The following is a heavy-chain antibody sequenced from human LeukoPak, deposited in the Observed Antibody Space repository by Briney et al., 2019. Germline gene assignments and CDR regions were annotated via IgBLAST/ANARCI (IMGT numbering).Heavy chain of an antibody. V-gene: IGHV4-39*07. CDR1: GGSISSSSYY. D-gene: IGHD3-22*01. Sequence: PSETLSLTCTVSGGSISSSSYYWGWIRQPPGKGLEWIGSIYYGGSTNYNPSLKSRVTISVDTSKNQFSLKLSSVTAADTAVYYCARYYYDSSGYLLGSDYWGQGTLVTVSS. CDR3: ARYYYDSSGYLLGSDY. CDR2: IYYGGST. J-gene: IGHJ4*02.